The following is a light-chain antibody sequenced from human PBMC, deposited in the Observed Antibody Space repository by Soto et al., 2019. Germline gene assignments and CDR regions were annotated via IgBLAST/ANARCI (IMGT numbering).Light chain of an antibody. V-gene: IGKV3D-15*01. Sequence: EILMTQSPATLSVSPGERVTLSCRASQSVYGNLAWYQQKPGQAPRLLVYAASTRATGIPARFSGGGSGTDYTLNISSLQSEDFAVYYCQQYNNWPLLSFGGGTKVEI. CDR1: QSVYGN. CDR3: QQYNNWPLLS. J-gene: IGKJ4*01. CDR2: AAS.